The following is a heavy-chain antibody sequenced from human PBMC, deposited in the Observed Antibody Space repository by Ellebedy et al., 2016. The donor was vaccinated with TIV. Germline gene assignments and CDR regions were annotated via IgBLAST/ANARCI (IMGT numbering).Heavy chain of an antibody. J-gene: IGHJ4*02. CDR3: AKDNGEVLDY. D-gene: IGHD3-10*01. Sequence: PGGSLRLSCAASGFPFSNNAMTRVRQAPGKGLEWVSTISGGGETTHYADSVKGRFTISRDNSRTTLFLHMTRLRAEDTAVYYCAKDNGEVLDYWGQGTLVAVSS. V-gene: IGHV3-23*01. CDR1: GFPFSNNA. CDR2: ISGGGETT.